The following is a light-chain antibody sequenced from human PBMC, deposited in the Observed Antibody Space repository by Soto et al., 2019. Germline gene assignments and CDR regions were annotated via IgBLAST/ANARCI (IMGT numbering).Light chain of an antibody. Sequence: DIQMTQSPATLSASIGDRCTITFRASQTISRYLNWYQQKPGRAPNLLSYAASSLHSGVPSRFSVSGSGTDFTLTITRLQPEDFATYYCQQSFSIPWTFGQGTKVDIK. CDR2: AAS. CDR3: QQSFSIPWT. CDR1: QTISRY. V-gene: IGKV1-39*01. J-gene: IGKJ1*01.